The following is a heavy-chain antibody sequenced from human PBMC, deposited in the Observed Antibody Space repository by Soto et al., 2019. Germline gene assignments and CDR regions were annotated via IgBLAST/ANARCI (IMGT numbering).Heavy chain of an antibody. CDR3: AKARCSPTNCDVPDY. CDR1: GFTFSTYT. J-gene: IGHJ4*02. V-gene: IGHV3-23*01. Sequence: EVQLLESGGDLVQPGGSLRLSCAASGFTFSTYTMSWVRQAPGKGLEWVSAISGSGGSPSYADSVQGRFTISRDNPKNTLYLQMNSLRAEDTAMYYCAKARCSPTNCDVPDYWGQGTLVTVSS. CDR2: ISGSGGSP. D-gene: IGHD2-2*01.